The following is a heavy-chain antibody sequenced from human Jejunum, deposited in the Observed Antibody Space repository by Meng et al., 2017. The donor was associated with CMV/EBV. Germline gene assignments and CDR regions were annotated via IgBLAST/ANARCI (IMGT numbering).Heavy chain of an antibody. J-gene: IGHJ6*02. V-gene: IGHV1-2*02. Sequence: GYFFTDYYIHWVRQAPGQGLEWMGWVNPNSGGTIYAQRFQSRVTMTRDTSVTTAYMEVSRLRSDDSAIYYCARVPSYGTSVYVMDVWGQGTTVTVSS. CDR3: ARVPSYGTSVYVMDV. CDR1: GYFFTDYY. CDR2: VNPNSGGT. D-gene: IGHD3-16*01.